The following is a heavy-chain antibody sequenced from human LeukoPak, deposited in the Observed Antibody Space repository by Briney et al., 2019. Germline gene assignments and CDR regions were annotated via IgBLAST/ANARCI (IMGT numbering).Heavy chain of an antibody. CDR2: ISYDGSNK. CDR3: AKLVVPAAMGGGTDY. V-gene: IGHV3-30*01. Sequence: GGSLRLSCAASGFTFSNYAMHWVRQAPGKGLEWVAVISYDGSNKYYADSVKGRFTISRDNSKNTLYLQMNSLRAEDTAVYYCAKLVVPAAMGGGTDYWGQGTLVTVSS. D-gene: IGHD2-2*01. CDR1: GFTFSNYA. J-gene: IGHJ4*02.